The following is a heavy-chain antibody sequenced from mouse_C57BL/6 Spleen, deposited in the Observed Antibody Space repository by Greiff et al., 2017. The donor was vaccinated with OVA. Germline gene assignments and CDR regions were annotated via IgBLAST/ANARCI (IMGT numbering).Heavy chain of an antibody. D-gene: IGHD2-4*01. CDR2: ISSGGSYT. V-gene: IGHV5-6*01. J-gene: IGHJ3*01. Sequence: EVKLQESGGDLVKPGGSLKLSCAASGFTFSSYGMSWVRQTPDKRLEWVATISSGGSYTYYPDSVKGRFTISRDNAKNTLYLQMSSLKSEDTAMYYCARQRDYDEAWFAYWGQGTLVTVSA. CDR1: GFTFSSYG. CDR3: ARQRDYDEAWFAY.